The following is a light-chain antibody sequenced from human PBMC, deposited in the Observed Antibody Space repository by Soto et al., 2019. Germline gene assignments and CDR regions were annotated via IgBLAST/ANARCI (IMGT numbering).Light chain of an antibody. CDR3: GSYGGSNNLRV. J-gene: IGLJ3*02. CDR2: EVD. CDR1: SSDFGGYNY. Sequence: QSALTQPPSASGSPGQSVTISCTATSSDFGGYNYVSWYQQHPGKAPKLLIYEVDKRPSGVPDRFSGSKSGDTASLTVSGLQAEDEAEDYCGSYGGSNNLRVFGGGTKLTVL. V-gene: IGLV2-8*01.